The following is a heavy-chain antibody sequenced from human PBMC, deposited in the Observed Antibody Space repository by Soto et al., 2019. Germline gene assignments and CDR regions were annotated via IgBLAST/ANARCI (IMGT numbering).Heavy chain of an antibody. CDR3: ARDQIPFNLQVALAKVAAH. J-gene: IGHJ4*02. D-gene: IGHD2-15*01. Sequence: QVQLVQSGADVKEPGASVTLSCQASGYSFMSFYIHWMRQAPGQSPEWIGMINHTTGNTAYAQKFQGRVTLTRVTAANTVYMLMNGLTPDDTAMYYCARDQIPFNLQVALAKVAAHWGKGALFTVSS. CDR2: INHTTGNT. V-gene: IGHV1-46*01. CDR1: GYSFMSFY.